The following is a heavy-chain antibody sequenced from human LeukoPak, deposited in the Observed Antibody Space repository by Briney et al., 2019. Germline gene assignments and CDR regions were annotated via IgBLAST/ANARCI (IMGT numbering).Heavy chain of an antibody. Sequence: SETLSLTCTVSGGSISSSSYYWGWIRQPPGKGLQWIGSIYYSGSTYYNPSLKSRVTKSVDTSKNQFSLNLNSVTAADTAVYYCARLPYGSGSYFDSSGQGTLVTVSS. CDR2: IYYSGST. V-gene: IGHV4-39*01. J-gene: IGHJ4*02. CDR1: GGSISSSSYY. CDR3: ARLPYGSGSYFDS. D-gene: IGHD3-10*01.